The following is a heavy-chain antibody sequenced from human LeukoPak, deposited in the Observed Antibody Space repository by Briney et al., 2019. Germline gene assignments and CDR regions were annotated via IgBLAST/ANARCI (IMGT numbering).Heavy chain of an antibody. CDR2: INHSGST. D-gene: IGHD4-17*01. V-gene: IGHV4-34*01. J-gene: IGHJ4*02. CDR3: ARGYVLYGDYKRPLHN. Sequence: SETLSLTCAVYGGSFSGYYWSWIRQAPGKGLEWIGEINHSGSTNYNPSLKSRVTISVDTSKNQFSLKLSSVTAAHTAVYSCARGYVLYGDYKRPLHNWGQGTLVTVSS. CDR1: GGSFSGYY.